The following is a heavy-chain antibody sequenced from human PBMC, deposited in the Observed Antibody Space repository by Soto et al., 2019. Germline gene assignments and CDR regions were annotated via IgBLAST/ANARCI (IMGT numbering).Heavy chain of an antibody. CDR3: ARSATVTHDAFDS. CDR2: IWYDGSNK. CDR1: GFTFSSYG. J-gene: IGHJ3*02. V-gene: IGHV3-33*01. Sequence: QVQLVESGGGVVQPGRSLRLSCAASGFTFSSYGMHWVRQAPGKGLEWVAVIWYDGSNKYYADSVKGRFNISRDNAKNTLYLQMNSLRAEDTAVYYWARSATVTHDAFDSWRQGTMVTVSS. D-gene: IGHD5-12*01.